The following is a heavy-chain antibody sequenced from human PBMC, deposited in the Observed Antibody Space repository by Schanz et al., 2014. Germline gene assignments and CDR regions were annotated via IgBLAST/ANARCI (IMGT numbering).Heavy chain of an antibody. CDR2: ISASGGDT. D-gene: IGHD2-15*01. V-gene: IGHV3-23*01. J-gene: IGHJ5*01. CDR3: AKTPREYCNYDNCPNWFDS. Sequence: EVHLLESGGGLVQPGGSLRLSCAASGFSFGTYAMSWVRQAPGKGLEWLSVISASGGDTYYADSVKGRFTISRDNSKNTLYLQMNSLRAEDTAVYYCAKTPREYCNYDNCPNWFDSWGQGTLVTASS. CDR1: GFSFGTYA.